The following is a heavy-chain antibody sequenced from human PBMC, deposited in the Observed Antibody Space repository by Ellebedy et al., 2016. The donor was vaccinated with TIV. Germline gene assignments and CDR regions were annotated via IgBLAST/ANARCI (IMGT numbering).Heavy chain of an antibody. J-gene: IGHJ4*02. CDR1: GFTFSSYW. V-gene: IGHV3-7*01. CDR3: ARLGNYYGSGSRSRSLSGPGDY. CDR2: IKQDGSEK. Sequence: GGSLRLSXAASGFTFSSYWMSWVRQAPGKGLEWVANIKQDGSEKYYVDSVKGRFTISRDNAKNSLYLQMNSLRAEDTAVYYCARLGNYYGSGSRSRSLSGPGDYWGQGTLVTVSS. D-gene: IGHD3-10*01.